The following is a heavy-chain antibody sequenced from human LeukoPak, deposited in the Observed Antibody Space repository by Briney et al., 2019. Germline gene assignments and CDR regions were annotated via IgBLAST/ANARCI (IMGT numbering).Heavy chain of an antibody. CDR2: IHHSGDT. V-gene: IGHV4-4*02. J-gene: IGHJ4*02. CDR1: GGSISGDSW. Sequence: SETLSLTCAVSGGSISGDSWWSWVRQSPGKGLEWIGEIHHSGDTDYNSSLKSRVTISLDKSKTQFSLTLNSVTAADTAVYYCARVARIPIGGVIVTAFDYWGQGTLVTVSS. CDR3: ARVARIPIGGVIVTAFDY. D-gene: IGHD3-16*02.